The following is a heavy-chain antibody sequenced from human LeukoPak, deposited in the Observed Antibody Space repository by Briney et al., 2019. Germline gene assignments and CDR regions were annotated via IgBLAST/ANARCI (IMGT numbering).Heavy chain of an antibody. Sequence: GGSLRLSCAASGFTFSSYEMNWVRQAPGKGLEWVSYISSSGSTIYYADSVKGRFTISRDNAKNSLYLQMNSLRAEDTAVYYCAREGPSSSSCFDYWGLGTLVTVSS. V-gene: IGHV3-48*03. D-gene: IGHD6-13*01. J-gene: IGHJ4*02. CDR1: GFTFSSYE. CDR2: ISSSGSTI. CDR3: AREGPSSSSCFDY.